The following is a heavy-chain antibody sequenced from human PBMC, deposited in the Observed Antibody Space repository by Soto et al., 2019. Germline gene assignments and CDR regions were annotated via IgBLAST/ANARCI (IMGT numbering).Heavy chain of an antibody. CDR3: ARLRYFDWCLDY. CDR2: IYYSGST. V-gene: IGHV4-39*01. CDR1: GGSISSSGYY. J-gene: IGHJ4*02. Sequence: SETLSLTCTVSGGSISSSGYYWGWIRQPPGKGLEWIGSIYYSGSTYYNPSLKSRVTISVDTSKNQFSLKLSSVTAADTAVYYCARLRYFDWCLDYWGQGTLVTVSS. D-gene: IGHD3-9*01.